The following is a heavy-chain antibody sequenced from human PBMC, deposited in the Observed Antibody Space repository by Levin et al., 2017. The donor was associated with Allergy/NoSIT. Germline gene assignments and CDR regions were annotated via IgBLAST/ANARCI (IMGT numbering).Heavy chain of an antibody. CDR3: AREHYGSGTYFDY. D-gene: IGHD3-10*01. CDR1: GGSISSYY. CDR2: IYYSGST. V-gene: IGHV4-59*01. J-gene: IGHJ4*02. Sequence: SETLSLTCIVSGGSISSYYWSWIRQPPGKGLEWIGYIYYSGSTKYNPSLKSRVTISVDTSKNQFSLRLSSVTAADTAVYYCAREHYGSGTYFDYWGQGTLVTVSS.